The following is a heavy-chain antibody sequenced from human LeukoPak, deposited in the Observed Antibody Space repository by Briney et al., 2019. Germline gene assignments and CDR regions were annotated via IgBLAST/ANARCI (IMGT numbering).Heavy chain of an antibody. Sequence: WASVKVSCKASGYTFTSSGISWVRQAPGQGLEWMGWMNPNSGNTGYAQKFQGRVTITRNTSISTAYMELSSLRSEDTAVYYCARVSSPIAAAAPPDYWGQGTLVTVSS. CDR3: ARVSSPIAAAAPPDY. J-gene: IGHJ4*02. CDR1: GYTFTSSG. CDR2: MNPNSGNT. V-gene: IGHV1-8*03. D-gene: IGHD6-13*01.